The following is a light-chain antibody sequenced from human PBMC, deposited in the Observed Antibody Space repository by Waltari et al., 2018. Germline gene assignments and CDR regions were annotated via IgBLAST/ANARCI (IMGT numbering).Light chain of an antibody. J-gene: IGLJ3*02. V-gene: IGLV3-19*01. CDR3: NARDSSGNQWV. Sequence: SSELTQDPAVSVALGQIVRITCQGDSLRSYYANWYQQKPRQAPFLVIFAKNNRPSGIPDRFCGSRSGNTASLTITGAQAEDEADYYCNARDSSGNQWVFGGGTKLTVL. CDR2: AKN. CDR1: SLRSYY.